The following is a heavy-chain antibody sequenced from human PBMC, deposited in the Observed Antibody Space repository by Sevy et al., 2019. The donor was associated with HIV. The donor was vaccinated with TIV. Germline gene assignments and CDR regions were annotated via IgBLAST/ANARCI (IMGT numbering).Heavy chain of an antibody. CDR2: ISGSGTRT. CDR1: GFSFDSYG. J-gene: IGHJ6*03. D-gene: IGHD3-22*01. Sequence: GGSLRLSCAVSGFSFDSYGMTWARQAPGKGLEWVSGISGSGTRTYYADSVKGRFSISRDNSKNRLYLQMNSLRSEDTAIYYCAEGGGGHYDPDEIGYYFYYYNMDVWGKGTTVTVSS. V-gene: IGHV3-23*01. CDR3: AEGGGGHYDPDEIGYYFYYYNMDV.